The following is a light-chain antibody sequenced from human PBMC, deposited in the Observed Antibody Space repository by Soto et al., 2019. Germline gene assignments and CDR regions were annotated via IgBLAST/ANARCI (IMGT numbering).Light chain of an antibody. Sequence: DIQMTQSPSSVSASVGDRVTFTCRASQHISSWLAWYQQKPGKAPKLLIAAASILQSGVPSRFSGSGYGTDFTLPIRSLQPDDFATYFCQPANTFPFTFGPGTRLAIK. CDR1: QHISSW. J-gene: IGKJ3*01. CDR3: QPANTFPFT. V-gene: IGKV1-12*02. CDR2: AAS.